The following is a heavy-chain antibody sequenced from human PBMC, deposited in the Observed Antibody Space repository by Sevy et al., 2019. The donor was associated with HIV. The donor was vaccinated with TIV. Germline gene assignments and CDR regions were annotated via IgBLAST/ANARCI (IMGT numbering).Heavy chain of an antibody. Sequence: GGSLRLSCAASGFTFSSYSMNWVRQAPGKGLEWVSYISSSSNTIYYADSVKGRFTISRDNAKNSLYLQMNSLRDEDTAVYYCARGLGGSYYALDAFDIWGQGTMVTVSS. CDR3: ARGLGGSYYALDAFDI. J-gene: IGHJ3*02. D-gene: IGHD1-26*01. CDR1: GFTFSSYS. CDR2: ISSSSNTI. V-gene: IGHV3-48*02.